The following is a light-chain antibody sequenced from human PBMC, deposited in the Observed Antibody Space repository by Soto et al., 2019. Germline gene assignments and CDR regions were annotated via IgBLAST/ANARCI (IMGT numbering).Light chain of an antibody. CDR2: GNT. CDR3: QSYDSSLTGYV. J-gene: IGLJ1*01. Sequence: QSVLTQPPSVSGAPGQRVTISCTGSSSNIGAGYDVHWYQQLPETAPKLLIYGNTNRPSGVPDRFSGSNSGTSASLAITGLQAEDEADYYCQSYDSSLTGYVFGSGTKLTVL. CDR1: SSNIGAGYD. V-gene: IGLV1-40*01.